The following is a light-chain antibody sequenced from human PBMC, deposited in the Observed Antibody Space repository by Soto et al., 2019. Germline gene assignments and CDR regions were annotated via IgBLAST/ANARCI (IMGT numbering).Light chain of an antibody. Sequence: QSALTQPRSVSGSPGQSVTISCTGTSSDVGRYDYVSWYQQHPGKAPKPIIYDVTERPAGVPDRFSGSKSGNTASLTISGLQAEDEADYSCCSFAGSFSYVFGGGTKLTVL. V-gene: IGLV2-11*01. CDR3: CSFAGSFSYV. CDR2: DVT. J-gene: IGLJ1*01. CDR1: SSDVGRYDY.